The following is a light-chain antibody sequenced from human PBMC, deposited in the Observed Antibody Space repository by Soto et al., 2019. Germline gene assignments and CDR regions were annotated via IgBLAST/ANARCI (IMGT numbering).Light chain of an antibody. CDR1: QSISSW. V-gene: IGKV1-5*01. J-gene: IGKJ1*01. CDR2: DAS. Sequence: DIQMTQSPSTLSASVGDRVTITCRASQSISSWLAWYQQKPWKAPKLLIYDASSLESGVPSRFNGSGSGTEFTLTISSLQPDDFATYYCQQYNSYSKFGQGTKVDIK. CDR3: QQYNSYSK.